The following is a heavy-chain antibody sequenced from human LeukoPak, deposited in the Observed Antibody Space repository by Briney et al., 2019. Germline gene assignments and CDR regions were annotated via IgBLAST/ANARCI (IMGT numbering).Heavy chain of an antibody. CDR1: GFTFSSYA. CDR2: ISGSGDNT. D-gene: IGHD3-22*01. J-gene: IGHJ4*02. Sequence: GMSLRLSCAASGFTFSSYAMSWVRQAPGKGLEWVSGISGSGDNTYYADSVKGRFTISRDNSKNTLYVQVNSLGTEDTAAYYCAKGSYYDSSGSFYFDYWGQGTLVTVSS. V-gene: IGHV3-23*01. CDR3: AKGSYYDSSGSFYFDY.